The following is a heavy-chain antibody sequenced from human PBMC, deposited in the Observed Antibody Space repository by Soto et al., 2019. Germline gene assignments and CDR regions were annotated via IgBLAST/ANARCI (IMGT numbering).Heavy chain of an antibody. CDR1: GGTISSYY. CDR2: IYYSGST. J-gene: IGHJ4*02. D-gene: IGHD2-2*01. V-gene: IGHV4-59*01. CDR3: ARGHLSTSFDY. Sequence: SETLSLTCPVSGGTISSYYWSWIRQPPGKGLEWIGYIYYSGSTNYNPSLKSRVTISVDTSKNQFSLKLSSVTAADTAVYYRARGHLSTSFDYWGQGTLVTVSS.